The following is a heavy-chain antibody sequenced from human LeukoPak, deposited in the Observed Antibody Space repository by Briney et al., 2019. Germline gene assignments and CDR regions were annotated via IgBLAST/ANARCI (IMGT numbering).Heavy chain of an antibody. CDR1: GYTFTSYG. V-gene: IGHV1-18*01. CDR2: ISAYNGNT. CDR3: ARVFAMGWGYYYYYYMDV. Sequence: GASVKVSCKASGYTFTSYGISWVRQAPGRGLEWMGWISAYNGNTNYAQKLQGRVTMTTDTSTSTAYMELRSLRSDDTAVYYCARVFAMGWGYYYYYYMDVWGKGTTVTVSS. D-gene: IGHD5-18*01. J-gene: IGHJ6*03.